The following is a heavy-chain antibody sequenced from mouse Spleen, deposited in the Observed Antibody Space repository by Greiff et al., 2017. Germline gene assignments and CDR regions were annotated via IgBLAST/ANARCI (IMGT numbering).Heavy chain of an antibody. V-gene: IGHV2-2*01. Sequence: QVQLQQSGPGLVQPSQSLSITCPVSGFSLTSYSVHWVRQSPVKGLEWLGVIWSGGSTYYNAAFISRLSISKDNSKSQVFFKMNSLQADDTAIYYCARGITKGFAYWGQGTLVTVSA. CDR2: IWSGGST. D-gene: IGHD1-1*01. J-gene: IGHJ3*01. CDR3: ARGITKGFAY. CDR1: GFSLTSYS.